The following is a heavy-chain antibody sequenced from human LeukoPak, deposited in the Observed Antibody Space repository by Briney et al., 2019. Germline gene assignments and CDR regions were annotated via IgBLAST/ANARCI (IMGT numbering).Heavy chain of an antibody. V-gene: IGHV3-21*01. D-gene: IGHD3-22*01. Sequence: GGSLRLSCAASGFTFSNYSMNWVRQAPGKGLEWVSSISSSSSYIYYAASVKGRFTISRDNAKNSLYLQMNSLRAEDTAVYYCARDVPYYYESSGYYSLGFDIWGQGTMVTVSS. CDR2: ISSSSSYI. J-gene: IGHJ3*02. CDR1: GFTFSNYS. CDR3: ARDVPYYYESSGYYSLGFDI.